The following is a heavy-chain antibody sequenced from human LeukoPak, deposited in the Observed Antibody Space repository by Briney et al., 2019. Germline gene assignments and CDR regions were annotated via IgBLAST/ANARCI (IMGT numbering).Heavy chain of an antibody. D-gene: IGHD4-17*01. CDR3: ARHGATVTTSGGMDV. CDR1: GGSISSYY. Sequence: SETLSLTCTVSGGSISSYYWSWIRQPPGKGLEWIGYIYYSGSTNYNPSLKSRVTISVDTSKNQFSLKLSSVTAADTAVYYCARHGATVTTSGGMDVWGQGTTVTVSS. V-gene: IGHV4-59*08. J-gene: IGHJ6*02. CDR2: IYYSGST.